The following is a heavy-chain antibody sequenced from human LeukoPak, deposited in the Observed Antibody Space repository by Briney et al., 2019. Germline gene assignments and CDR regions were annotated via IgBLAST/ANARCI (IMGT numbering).Heavy chain of an antibody. CDR1: GFTFSSYA. CDR3: ASAEYCTSTSCRPYYLDY. V-gene: IGHV3-30-3*01. Sequence: GRSLRLSCAASGFTFSSYAMHWVRQAPDKGLEWVAVISDDGNNKYYADSVKGRFTISRDNSKNTLYLQMNSLRAEDTAVYYCASAEYCTSTSCRPYYLDYWGQGTLVTVSS. CDR2: ISDDGNNK. D-gene: IGHD2-2*01. J-gene: IGHJ4*02.